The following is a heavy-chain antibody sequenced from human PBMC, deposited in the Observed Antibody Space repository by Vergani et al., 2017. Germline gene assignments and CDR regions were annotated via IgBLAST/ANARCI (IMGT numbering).Heavy chain of an antibody. CDR3: TRHVPCGDGACLHFDH. CDR2: INPIDSKI. D-gene: IGHD2-21*01. J-gene: IGHJ4*02. CDR1: GYTFTSYY. Sequence: VQLVQSGAEVKKPGASVKVSCKASGYTFTSYYMHWVRQAPGQGLEWMGNINPIDSKIGYSPSFQGQAIMSLDKSITTAYLQWRSLKASDTAIYYCTRHVPCGDGACLHFDHWGQGTQVTVSS. V-gene: IGHV5-51*01.